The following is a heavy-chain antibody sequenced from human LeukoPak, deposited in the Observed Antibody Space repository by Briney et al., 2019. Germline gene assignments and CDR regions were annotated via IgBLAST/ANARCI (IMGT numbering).Heavy chain of an antibody. Sequence: PGRSLRLSCAASGFTFSSYAMHWVRQAPGKGLEWVAVISYDGSNKYYADSVKGRFTISRDNSKNTLYLQMNSLRAEDTAVYYCAKNIGGFDYWGQGTLVTVSS. CDR2: ISYDGSNK. D-gene: IGHD4-23*01. J-gene: IGHJ4*02. V-gene: IGHV3-30*04. CDR1: GFTFSSYA. CDR3: AKNIGGFDY.